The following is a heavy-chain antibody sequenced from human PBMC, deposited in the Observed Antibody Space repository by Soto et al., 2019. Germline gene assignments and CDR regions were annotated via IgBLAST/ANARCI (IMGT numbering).Heavy chain of an antibody. V-gene: IGHV3-23*01. CDR3: AKDDWFDS. J-gene: IGHJ5*01. CDR1: RFTFRNYA. Sequence: HPGGSLRLSCAASRFTFRNYAMNWVRQAPGKGLEWVSTISSSGASTYYADSVKGRFTISRDKSKNTLYLQMNTLRADDTAVYYCAKDDWFDSWGQGTLVTVSS. CDR2: ISSSGAST.